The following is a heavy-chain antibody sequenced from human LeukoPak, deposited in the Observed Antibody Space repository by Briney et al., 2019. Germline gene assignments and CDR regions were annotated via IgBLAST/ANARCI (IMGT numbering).Heavy chain of an antibody. CDR3: ARANSGYDFRGYYYSYMGV. D-gene: IGHD5-12*01. Sequence: GGSLRLSCAASGFTVSSNYMSWVRQVPGKGLEWVSVIYSGGSTYYADSVKGRFTISRDDSKNTLYLQMNSLRAEDTAVYYCARANSGYDFRGYYYSYMGVWGKGTTVTVSS. J-gene: IGHJ6*03. CDR2: IYSGGST. CDR1: GFTVSSNY. V-gene: IGHV3-53*01.